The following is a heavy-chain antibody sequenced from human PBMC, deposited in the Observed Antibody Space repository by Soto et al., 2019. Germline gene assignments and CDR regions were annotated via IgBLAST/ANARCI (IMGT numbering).Heavy chain of an antibody. CDR3: ARDLSGSGD. CDR2: ITYDGSNK. J-gene: IGHJ4*02. Sequence: QVQLVESGGGVVQPGRSLRLSCAASGFAVSSYAMHWVRQAPGKGLEWMAVITYDGSNKYYADSVNGLFTIARDNTKNTLYLRMNSLRADETSVEYFARDLSGSGDWGQGTLVTVSS. V-gene: IGHV3-30-3*01. CDR1: GFAVSSYA. D-gene: IGHD3-10*01.